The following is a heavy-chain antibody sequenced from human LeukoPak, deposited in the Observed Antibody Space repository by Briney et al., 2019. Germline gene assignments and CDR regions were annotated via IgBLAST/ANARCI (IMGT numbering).Heavy chain of an antibody. CDR2: INGGGSPI. V-gene: IGHV3-48*01. D-gene: IGHD2-2*01. J-gene: IGHJ6*02. Sequence: GGSLRLSCAASGFTFSRDSMNWVRQAPGKGLEWVSYINGGGSPIFYADSVKGRFTISRDNSKNTLYLQMNSLRAEDTAVYYCARDGDIVVVPAATNYYYYGMDVWGQGTTVTVSS. CDR3: ARDGDIVVVPAATNYYYYGMDV. CDR1: GFTFSRDS.